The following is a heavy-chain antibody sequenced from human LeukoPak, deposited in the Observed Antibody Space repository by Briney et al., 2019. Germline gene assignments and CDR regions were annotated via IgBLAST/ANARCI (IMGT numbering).Heavy chain of an antibody. J-gene: IGHJ4*02. V-gene: IGHV5-51*01. CDR1: GYSFTSYW. Sequence: GESLKISCKGSGYSFTSYWIGWVRQMPGKGLEWMGIIYPGDSDTRYSPFFQGQVTISADKSISTAYLQWSSLKASDTAMYYCARREVVPAALYDYWGQGTLVTVSS. CDR2: IYPGDSDT. CDR3: ARREVVPAALYDY. D-gene: IGHD2-2*01.